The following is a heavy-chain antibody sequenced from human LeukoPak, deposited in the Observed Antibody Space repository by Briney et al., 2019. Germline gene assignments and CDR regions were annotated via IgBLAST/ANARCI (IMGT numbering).Heavy chain of an antibody. Sequence: GESLKISCKGSGYSFTSYWIGWVRQMPGKGLEWMGIIYPGDPDTRYSPSFQGQVTISADKSLSTAYLQWSSLKASDTAMYYCARGGGSYHTAYMNWGQGSPVTVSS. CDR3: ARGGGSYHTAYMN. J-gene: IGHJ4*02. CDR1: GYSFTSYW. V-gene: IGHV5-51*01. D-gene: IGHD1-26*01. CDR2: IYPGDPDT.